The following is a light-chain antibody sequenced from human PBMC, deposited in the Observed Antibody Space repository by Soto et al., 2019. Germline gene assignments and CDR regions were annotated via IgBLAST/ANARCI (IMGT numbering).Light chain of an antibody. Sequence: EIVMTQSPSTLSVSPGERATLSCRASHRFSSNLAGYQQKPCQAPRLLIAVASTRATGITAKFSGSGSGTEFTLTISSLQSEDFAVYYCQQYDDWPLTFGGGTKVQIK. CDR3: QQYDDWPLT. CDR2: VAS. CDR1: HRFSSN. V-gene: IGKV3-15*01. J-gene: IGKJ4*01.